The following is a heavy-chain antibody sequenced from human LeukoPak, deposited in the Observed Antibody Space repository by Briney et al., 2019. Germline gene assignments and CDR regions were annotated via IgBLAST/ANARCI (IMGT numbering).Heavy chain of an antibody. J-gene: IGHJ4*02. V-gene: IGHV5-51*01. CDR1: GYSFSNNW. CDR3: ARQSKVATTAPVY. Sequence: GESLKISCQASGYSFSNNWIGWVRQMPGKGLEWMGIIYPGDSDTRYSPSFQGQVTISADKSITTAYLQWSSLKASDTAMYYCARQSKVATTAPVYWGQGTLVTVSS. D-gene: IGHD5-12*01. CDR2: IYPGDSDT.